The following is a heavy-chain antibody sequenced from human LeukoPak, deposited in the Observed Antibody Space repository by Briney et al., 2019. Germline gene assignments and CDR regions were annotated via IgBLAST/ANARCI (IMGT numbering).Heavy chain of an antibody. CDR3: AKASIAAAGTNWFDP. Sequence: GGSLRLSCAGSGFSFSSYGMHWVRQAPGKGLEWMAFIRSDGSNKYYADSVKGRFTISRDNSKNTLYLQMNSLRAEDTAVYYCAKASIAAAGTNWFDPWGQGTLVTVSS. CDR1: GFSFSSYG. J-gene: IGHJ5*02. CDR2: IRSDGSNK. V-gene: IGHV3-30*02. D-gene: IGHD6-13*01.